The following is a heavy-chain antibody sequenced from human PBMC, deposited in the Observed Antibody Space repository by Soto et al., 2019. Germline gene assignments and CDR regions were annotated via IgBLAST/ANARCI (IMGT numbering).Heavy chain of an antibody. J-gene: IGHJ3*02. CDR3: ATRHTIFGVVIIRDDAFDI. CDR2: FDPEDGET. CDR1: GYTLTELS. Sequence: ASVKVSCKVSGYTLTELSMHWVRQAPGKGLEWMGGFDPEDGETIYAQKFQGRVTMTEDTSTDTAYMELSSLRSEDTAVYYCATRHTIFGVVIIRDDAFDIWGQGTMVTVSS. V-gene: IGHV1-24*01. D-gene: IGHD3-3*01.